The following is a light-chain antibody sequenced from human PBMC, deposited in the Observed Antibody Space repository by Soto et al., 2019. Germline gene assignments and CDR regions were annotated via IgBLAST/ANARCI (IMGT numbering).Light chain of an antibody. V-gene: IGLV1-47*01. CDR3: AARDDSLSGHWV. Sequence: QAVVTQPPSASGTPGQRVTISCSGSSSNIGSEYVVWYQHLPGTAPKLLIYRNNQRPSGVPDRFAGSKSGTSASLAISGLRSEDEADYHCAARDDSLSGHWVFGGGTKLTVL. CDR2: RNN. J-gene: IGLJ3*02. CDR1: SSNIGSEY.